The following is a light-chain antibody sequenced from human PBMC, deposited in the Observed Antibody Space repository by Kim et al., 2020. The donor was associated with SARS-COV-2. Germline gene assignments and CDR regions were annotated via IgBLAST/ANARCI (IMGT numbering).Light chain of an antibody. CDR2: GAS. Sequence: EIVMTQSPATLSLSPGERATLSYRASQSISSSLAWYQQKPGQAPRVLIYGASASATGIPARFSGSGSGTEFTLTISNLQSEDFAVYYCQQYAYWRAFGKRTRRVIK. V-gene: IGKV3-15*01. J-gene: IGKJ5*01. CDR3: QQYAYWRA. CDR1: QSISSS.